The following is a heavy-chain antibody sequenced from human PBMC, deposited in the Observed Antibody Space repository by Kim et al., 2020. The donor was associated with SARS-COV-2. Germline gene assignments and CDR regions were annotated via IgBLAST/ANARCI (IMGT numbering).Heavy chain of an antibody. Sequence: SETLSLTCTMSGGSISSSYYWGWIRQPPGKGLQWIGSVYNDGTTYYNPSLKSRLSLAVDTSKNQFSLRLTSVTAADTAVYYCASQGGWWLPNSYYNYWG. D-gene: IGHD2-15*01. V-gene: IGHV4-39*01. CDR3: ASQGGWWLPNSYYNY. CDR2: VYNDGTT. J-gene: IGHJ4*01. CDR1: GGSISSSYY.